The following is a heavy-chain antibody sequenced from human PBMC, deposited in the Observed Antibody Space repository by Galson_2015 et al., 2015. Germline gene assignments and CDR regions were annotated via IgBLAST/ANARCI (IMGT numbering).Heavy chain of an antibody. CDR2: IYPGDSDT. D-gene: IGHD5-18*01. J-gene: IGHJ6*02. Sequence: GIIYPGDSDTRYSPSFQGQVTISADKSISTAYLQWSSLKASDTAMYYCARHETATYGMDVWGQGTTVTVSS. V-gene: IGHV5-51*01. CDR3: ARHETATYGMDV.